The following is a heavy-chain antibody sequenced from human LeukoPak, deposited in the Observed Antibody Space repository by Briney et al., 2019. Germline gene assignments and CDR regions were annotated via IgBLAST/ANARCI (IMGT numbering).Heavy chain of an antibody. CDR3: ARVAYCSSTSCYYYFDY. J-gene: IGHJ4*02. D-gene: IGHD2-2*01. V-gene: IGHV1-69*01. Sequence: ASVTVSCKASGGTFSSYAISWVRQAPGQGLEWMGGIIPIFGTANYAQKFQGRVTITADESTSTAYMELSSLRSEDTAVYYCARVAYCSSTSCYYYFDYWGQGTLVTVSS. CDR1: GGTFSSYA. CDR2: IIPIFGTA.